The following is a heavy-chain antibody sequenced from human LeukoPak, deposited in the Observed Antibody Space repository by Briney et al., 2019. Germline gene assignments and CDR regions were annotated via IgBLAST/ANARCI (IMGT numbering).Heavy chain of an antibody. CDR1: GFTFSSYA. CDR3: AKCQDIVVVPDPYFDY. J-gene: IGHJ4*02. V-gene: IGHV3-23*01. CDR2: ISGSGGST. D-gene: IGHD2-2*01. Sequence: GGSLRLSCAASGFTFSSYAMSWVRQAPGTGLEWVSAISGSGGSTYYADSVKGRFTISRDNSKNTLYLQMNSLRAEDTAVYYCAKCQDIVVVPDPYFDYGGQGTLVTVSS.